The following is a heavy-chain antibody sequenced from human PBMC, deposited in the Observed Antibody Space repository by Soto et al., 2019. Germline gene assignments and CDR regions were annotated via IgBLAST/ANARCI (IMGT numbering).Heavy chain of an antibody. D-gene: IGHD3-22*01. CDR2: IRSKANSYAT. J-gene: IGHJ4*02. V-gene: IGHV3-73*02. Sequence: EVQLVESGGGLVQPGGSLKLSCAASGFTFSGSAMHWVRQASGKGLEWVGRIRSKANSYATAYAASVKGRFTISRDDSKNTAYLQMNSLKTEDTAVYYCTRHVEWDYYDSSGHPFDYWGQGTLVTVSS. CDR3: TRHVEWDYYDSSGHPFDY. CDR1: GFTFSGSA.